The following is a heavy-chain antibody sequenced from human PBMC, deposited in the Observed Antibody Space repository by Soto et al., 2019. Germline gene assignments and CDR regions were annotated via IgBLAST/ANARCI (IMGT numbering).Heavy chain of an antibody. V-gene: IGHV3-53*01. CDR2: IYSGGST. CDR1: GFTVSSSY. J-gene: IGHJ6*02. D-gene: IGHD3-16*01. CDR3: ARGSLGGYYYGMDV. Sequence: EVQLVESGGGLIQPGGSLRLSCAASGFTVSSSYMSWVRQAAGKGLEWVSFIYSGGSTYYADSVKGRFTISRDNSRNTVYLQMNSLRVEDTAVYYGARGSLGGYYYGMDVWGQGTTVTVSS.